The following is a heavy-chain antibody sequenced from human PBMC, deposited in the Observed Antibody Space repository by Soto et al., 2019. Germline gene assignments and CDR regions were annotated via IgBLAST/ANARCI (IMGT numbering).Heavy chain of an antibody. CDR2: ISYDGSNK. CDR3: AKENLGGSGWYATRASFDY. D-gene: IGHD6-19*01. V-gene: IGHV3-30*18. CDR1: GFTFSSYG. Sequence: PGGSLRLSCAASGFTFSSYGMHWVRQAPGKGLEWVAVISYDGSNKYYADSVKGRFTISRDNSKNTLYLQMNSLRAEDTAVYYCAKENLGGSGWYATRASFDYWGQGTLVTVSS. J-gene: IGHJ4*02.